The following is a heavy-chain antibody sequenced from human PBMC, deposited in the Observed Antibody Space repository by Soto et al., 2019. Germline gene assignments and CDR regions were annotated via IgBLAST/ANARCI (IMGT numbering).Heavy chain of an antibody. Sequence: QVQLQESGPGLVKPSQTLSLTCTVSGGSIRSDGNYWSWSRQHPGKGLEWIGYIYYSGRTYYNPSLKSRVTISVDTSKNQFSLKLSSVTAADTAVYYCARADFGVHEYFDLWGRGTLVTVSS. D-gene: IGHD3-3*01. CDR1: GGSIRSDGNY. V-gene: IGHV4-31*03. CDR2: IYYSGRT. J-gene: IGHJ2*01. CDR3: ARADFGVHEYFDL.